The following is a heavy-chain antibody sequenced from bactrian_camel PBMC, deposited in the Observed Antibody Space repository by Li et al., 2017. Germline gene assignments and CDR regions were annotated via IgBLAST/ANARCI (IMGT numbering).Heavy chain of an antibody. Sequence: HVQLVESGGGSVQAGGSLRLSCAGSGFTYSRYCMGWYRQYPGKQREGIAAIYGGGGRPWYANSVKGRFTISRDNFKNTLYLQMNALSPEDTAMYYCAADVDPCVVVSDTFIKIGHWSQGTQVTVS. J-gene: IGHJ6*01. CDR2: IYGGGGRP. CDR1: GFTYSRYC. V-gene: IGHV3S54*01. D-gene: IGHD2*01. CDR3: AADVDPCVVVSDTFIKIGH.